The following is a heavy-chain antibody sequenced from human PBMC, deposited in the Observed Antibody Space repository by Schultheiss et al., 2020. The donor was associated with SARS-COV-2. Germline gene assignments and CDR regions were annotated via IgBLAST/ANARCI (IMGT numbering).Heavy chain of an antibody. J-gene: IGHJ6*02. D-gene: IGHD4-17*01. V-gene: IGHV4-59*01. CDR2: IYYSGST. CDR1: GGSISSYY. CDR3: AREGTTHYYYYGMDV. Sequence: SETLSLTCTVSGGSISSYYWSWIRQPPGKGLEWIGYIYYSGSTNYNPSLKSRVTISVDTSKNQFSLKLSSVTAADTAVYYCAREGTTHYYYYGMDVWGQGTTVTVSS.